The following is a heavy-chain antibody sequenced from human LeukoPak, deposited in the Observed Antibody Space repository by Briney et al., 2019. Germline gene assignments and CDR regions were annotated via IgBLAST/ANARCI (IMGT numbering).Heavy chain of an antibody. V-gene: IGHV3-9*01. D-gene: IGHD3-22*01. CDR2: ISWNSGSI. CDR1: GFTFDDYA. J-gene: IGHJ4*02. Sequence: SGGSLRLSCAASGFTFDDYAMHWVRQAPGKGLEWVSGISWNSGSIGYADSVKGRFTIPRDNAKNSLYLQMNSLRAEDTALYYCAKGVVVVITGSFDYWGQGTLVTVSS. CDR3: AKGVVVVITGSFDY.